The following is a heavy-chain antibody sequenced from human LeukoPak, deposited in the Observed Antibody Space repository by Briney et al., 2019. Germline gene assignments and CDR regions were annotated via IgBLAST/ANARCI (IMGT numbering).Heavy chain of an antibody. V-gene: IGHV1-2*02. Sequence: ASVKVSCKASGGTFSSYAISWVRQAPGQGLEWMGWINPNSGATHYEWNFQGRVTMTRDTSISTAYMELSSLRSDDTAVYYCTRPPTITTWRIFDFWGQGTLVTVSS. CDR3: TRPPTITTWRIFDF. D-gene: IGHD4-11*01. CDR1: GGTFSSYA. J-gene: IGHJ4*02. CDR2: INPNSGAT.